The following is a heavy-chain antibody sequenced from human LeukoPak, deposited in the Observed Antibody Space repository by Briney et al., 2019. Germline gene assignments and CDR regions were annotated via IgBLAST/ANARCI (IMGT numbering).Heavy chain of an antibody. V-gene: IGHV6-1*01. D-gene: IGHD6-13*01. CDR3: ARDISIAAAGPYYYYGMDV. CDR2: TYYRSKWYN. CDR1: GDSVSSNSAA. J-gene: IGHJ6*02. Sequence: SQTLSLTCAISGDSVSSNSAAWNWIRQSPSRGLEWLGRTYYRSKWYNDYAVSVKGRITINPDTSKNQFSLQLNSVTPEDTAVYYCARDISIAAAGPYYYYGMDVWGQGTTVTVSS.